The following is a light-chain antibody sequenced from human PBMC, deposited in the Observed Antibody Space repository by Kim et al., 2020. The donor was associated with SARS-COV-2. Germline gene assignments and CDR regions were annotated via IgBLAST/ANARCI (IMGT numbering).Light chain of an antibody. CDR1: SLRSYY. CDR3: NSRDSSGNLVV. J-gene: IGLJ2*01. V-gene: IGLV3-19*01. CDR2: GKN. Sequence: AVSVALGQTVRITCQGDSLRSYYASWYQQKPGQAPVLVIYGKNNRPSGIPDRFSGSSSGNTASLTITGAQAEDEADYYCNSRDSSGNLVVFGGGTKVTVL.